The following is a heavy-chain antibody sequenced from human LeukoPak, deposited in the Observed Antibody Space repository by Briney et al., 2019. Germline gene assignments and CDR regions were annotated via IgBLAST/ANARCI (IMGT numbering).Heavy chain of an antibody. J-gene: IGHJ4*02. CDR3: AKEYPGYCSGGSCSLFDY. CDR1: GFTFSSYG. Sequence: GGSLRLSCAASGFTFSSYGMHWVRQAPGKGLEWVAVISYDGSNKYYADSVKGRLTISRDNSKNTLYLQMNSLRAEDTAVYYCAKEYPGYCSGGSCSLFDYWGQGTLVTVSS. V-gene: IGHV3-30*18. D-gene: IGHD2-15*01. CDR2: ISYDGSNK.